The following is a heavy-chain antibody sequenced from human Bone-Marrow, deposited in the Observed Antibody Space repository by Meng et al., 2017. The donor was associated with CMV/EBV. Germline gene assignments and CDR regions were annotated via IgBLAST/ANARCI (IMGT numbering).Heavy chain of an antibody. Sequence: GESLKISCAASGFTFSSYAMHWVRQAPGKGLEWVAVISYDGSNKYYADSVKGRFTISRDNSKNTLYLQMNSLRAEDTAVYYCAREGGIAAAIDYYGMDVWGQGTTVTVSS. J-gene: IGHJ6*02. CDR2: ISYDGSNK. V-gene: IGHV3-30-3*01. D-gene: IGHD6-13*01. CDR3: AREGGIAAAIDYYGMDV. CDR1: GFTFSSYA.